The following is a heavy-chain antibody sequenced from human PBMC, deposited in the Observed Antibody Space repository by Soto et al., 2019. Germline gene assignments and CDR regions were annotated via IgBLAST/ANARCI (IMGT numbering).Heavy chain of an antibody. D-gene: IGHD5-18*01. V-gene: IGHV3-48*03. CDR1: GFTFSSYE. CDR3: ARSLRGYSYGMDV. J-gene: IGHJ6*02. Sequence: GGSVRLSCAASGFTFSSYEMNWVRQAPGKGPEWVSYISSSGSTIYYADSVKGRFTISRDNAKNSLYLQMNSLRAEDTAVYYCARSLRGYSYGMDVQGQGTTVTVSS. CDR2: ISSSGSTI.